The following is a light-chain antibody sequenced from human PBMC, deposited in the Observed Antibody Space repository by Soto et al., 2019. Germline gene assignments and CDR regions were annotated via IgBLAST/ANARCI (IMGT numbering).Light chain of an antibody. CDR2: GAS. CDR1: QSVSNS. J-gene: IGKJ1*01. Sequence: EIVLTQSPATLSWSPGERATLSCWASQSVSNSLAWFQQRPGQAPRLLIYGASDRATGIPARFSGTGSGTDFTLTISSLEPEDFAVYYCQQRAKWPRMFGQGTKVEIK. V-gene: IGKV3-11*01. CDR3: QQRAKWPRM.